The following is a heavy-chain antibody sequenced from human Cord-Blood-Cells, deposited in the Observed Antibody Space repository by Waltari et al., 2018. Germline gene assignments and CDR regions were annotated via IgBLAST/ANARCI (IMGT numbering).Heavy chain of an antibody. Sequence: QVQLQQWGAGLLKPSETLSLTCAVYGGSFSGYYWSWIRQPPGKGLEWIGERHHIGSNNGHPSLRSRVTISVDTSKNLFPLDLSSVTPADTSVYYCARGLTSGYYDSSGYYYWGQGTLVTVSS. J-gene: IGHJ4*02. D-gene: IGHD3-22*01. CDR1: GGSFSGYY. CDR3: ARGLTSGYYDSSGYYY. CDR2: RHHIGSN. V-gene: IGHV4-34*01.